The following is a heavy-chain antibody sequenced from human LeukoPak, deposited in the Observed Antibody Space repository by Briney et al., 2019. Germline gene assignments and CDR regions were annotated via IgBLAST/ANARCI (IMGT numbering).Heavy chain of an antibody. CDR2: INLSGYT. CDR3: ARGENPLNTHIAIIDY. J-gene: IGHJ4*02. V-gene: IGHV4-38-2*02. Sequence: PSETLSLTCTVSGYSISSGYYWGWIRQPPGKGLEWIGNINLSGYTYYNPSLKSRVTISVDTSKNQFSLKLSSVTAADTAVYYCARGENPLNTHIAIIDYWGQGTLVTVSS. CDR1: GYSISSGYY. D-gene: IGHD6-13*01.